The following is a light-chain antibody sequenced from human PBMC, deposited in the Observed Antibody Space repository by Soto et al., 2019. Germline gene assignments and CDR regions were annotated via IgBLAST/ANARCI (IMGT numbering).Light chain of an antibody. CDR2: RNN. V-gene: IGLV1-47*01. CDR3: AAWDDSLSVL. J-gene: IGLJ2*01. CDR1: SSNIGSNY. Sequence: QPVLTQPPSASGTPGQRVTISCSGSSSNIGSNYVYWYQHLPGTAPRLLIYRNNQRPSGVPDRFSGSKSGTSASLAISGLRSEDESDYYCAAWDDSLSVLFGGGTKLTVL.